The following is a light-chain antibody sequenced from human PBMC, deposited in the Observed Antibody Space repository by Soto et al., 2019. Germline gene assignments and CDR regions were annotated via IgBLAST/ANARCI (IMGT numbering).Light chain of an antibody. V-gene: IGLV2-14*01. CDR3: ISYTGSSTLVA. J-gene: IGLJ2*01. Sequence: QSALTQPASVSGSPGHWITLCFTGTSCEVGGYNYGSWYQQQPAKAPKLMIYDVSNRPSGVSNRFSGYKTGNTASLTISGLQAKDEADYYCISYTGSSTLVAFGGG. CDR1: SCEVGGYNY. CDR2: DVS.